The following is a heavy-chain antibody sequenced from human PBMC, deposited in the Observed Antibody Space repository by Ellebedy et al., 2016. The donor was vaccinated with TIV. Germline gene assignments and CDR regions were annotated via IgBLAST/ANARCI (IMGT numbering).Heavy chain of an antibody. CDR3: ARGPPMAMDV. D-gene: IGHD3-10*01. J-gene: IGHJ6*02. Sequence: GESLKISCVASEFTFSSFAMHWVRQAPGKGLEWVAFIGYDGSTLYYSDSVKGRFTISRDNSNNTLYLQMNSLRAEDTAVYYCARGPPMAMDVWGQGTTVTVSS. CDR2: IGYDGSTL. CDR1: EFTFSSFA. V-gene: IGHV3-30-3*01.